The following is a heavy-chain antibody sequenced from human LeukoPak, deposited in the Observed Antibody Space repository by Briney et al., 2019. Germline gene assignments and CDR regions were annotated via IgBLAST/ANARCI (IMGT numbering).Heavy chain of an antibody. J-gene: IGHJ4*02. CDR2: IYYSGST. D-gene: IGHD2-21*02. Sequence: SETLSLTCTVSGGSISSYYWSWIRQPPGKGLEWIGYIYYSGSTNYNPSLKSRVTISVDTSKNQFSLKLSSVTAVDTAVYYCAGGFPYCGGDCYYADYWGQGTLVTVSS. V-gene: IGHV4-59*01. CDR3: AGGFPYCGGDCYYADY. CDR1: GGSISSYY.